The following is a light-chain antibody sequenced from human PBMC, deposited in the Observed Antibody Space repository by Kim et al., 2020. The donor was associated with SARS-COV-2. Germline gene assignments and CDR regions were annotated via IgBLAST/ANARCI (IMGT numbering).Light chain of an antibody. CDR1: NMGSKS. V-gene: IGLV3-21*04. CDR3: QVWDSSSDHLV. CDR2: YDS. J-gene: IGLJ3*02. Sequence: SYELTQPPSLSVAPGQTASITCGGNNMGSKSVHWYLQRPGQAPVLVISYDSDRPSGIPERFSGSNSGNTATLTISRVEAGDEADYYCQVWDSSSDHLVFGGGTKLTVL.